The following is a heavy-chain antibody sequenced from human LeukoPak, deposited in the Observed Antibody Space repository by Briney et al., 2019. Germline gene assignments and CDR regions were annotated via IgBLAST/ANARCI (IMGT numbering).Heavy chain of an antibody. CDR3: AREGELPDHAFDI. Sequence: GGSLRLSCAASGFTFSSYSMNWVRQAPGKGLEWVSYISSSSSTIYYADSVKGRFTISRDNAKNSLYLQMNSLRAEDTAVYYCAREGELPDHAFDIWGQGTMVTVSS. CDR1: GFTFSSYS. D-gene: IGHD1-26*01. V-gene: IGHV3-48*04. CDR2: ISSSSSTI. J-gene: IGHJ3*02.